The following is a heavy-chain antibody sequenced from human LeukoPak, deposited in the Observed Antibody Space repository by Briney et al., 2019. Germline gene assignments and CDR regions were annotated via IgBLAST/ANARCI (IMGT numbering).Heavy chain of an antibody. CDR3: ASSTVVTQVGY. V-gene: IGHV4-61*02. CDR1: GGSISSSSYY. D-gene: IGHD4-23*01. Sequence: SETLSLTCTVSGGSISSSSYYWSWIRQPAGKGLEWIGRIYTSGSTNYNPSLKSRVTISVDTSKNQFSLKLSSVTAADTAVYYCASSTVVTQVGYWGQGTLVTVSS. CDR2: IYTSGST. J-gene: IGHJ4*02.